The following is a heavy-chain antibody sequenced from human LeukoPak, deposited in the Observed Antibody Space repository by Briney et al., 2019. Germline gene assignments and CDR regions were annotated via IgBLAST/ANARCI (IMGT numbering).Heavy chain of an antibody. D-gene: IGHD3-10*01. J-gene: IGHJ4*02. CDR1: GGSISSYY. CDR2: IYTSGST. Sequence: SETLSLTCTVSGGSISSYYWSWLRQPAGKGLEWIGRIYTSGSTNYNPSLKSRVTMSVDTSKNQFSLKLSSVTAADTAVYYCARGFLSGGGGYYFDYRGQGTLVTVSS. CDR3: ARGFLSGGGGYYFDY. V-gene: IGHV4-4*07.